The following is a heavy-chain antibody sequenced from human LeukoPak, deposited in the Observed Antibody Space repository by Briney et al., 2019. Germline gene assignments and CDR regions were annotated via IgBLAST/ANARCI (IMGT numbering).Heavy chain of an antibody. CDR1: GGTFSSYA. CDR2: IIPILGIA. CDR3: ARPRGYCSGGSCYSFDL. D-gene: IGHD2-15*01. Sequence: ASVKVSCKASGGTFSSYAISWVRQAPGQGLEWMGRIIPILGIANYAQKFQGRVTITADKSTSTAYMELSSLRSEDTAVYYCARPRGYCSGGSCYSFDLWGRGTLVTVSS. J-gene: IGHJ2*01. V-gene: IGHV1-69*04.